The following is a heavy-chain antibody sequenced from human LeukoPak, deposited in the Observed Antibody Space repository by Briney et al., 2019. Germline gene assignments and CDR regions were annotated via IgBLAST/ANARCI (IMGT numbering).Heavy chain of an antibody. CDR1: GYTFTVYY. CDR2: INPSGGST. CDR3: VRGPHIAATSY. Sequence: VASVKVSCKASGYTFTVYYMHWVRQAPGQGLEWMGIINPSGGSTSYAQKFQGRVTMTRDTSTSTVYMELSSLRSEDTAVYYCVRGPHIAATSYWGQGTLVTVSS. V-gene: IGHV1-46*01. D-gene: IGHD6-25*01. J-gene: IGHJ4*02.